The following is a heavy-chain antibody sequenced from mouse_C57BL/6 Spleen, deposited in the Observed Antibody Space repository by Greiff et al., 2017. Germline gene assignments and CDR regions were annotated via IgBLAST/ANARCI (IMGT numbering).Heavy chain of an antibody. D-gene: IGHD2-3*01. CDR1: GYTFTSYG. CDR3: AREDQLCDVGC. CDR2: IYPRSGNT. J-gene: IGHJ4*01. Sequence: QVQLKESGAELVRPGASVKLSCKASGYTFTSYGISWVKQRPGQGLEWIGEIYPRSGNTYYNEKFKGKATLTADKSSSTAYMELRSLTSEDSAVYFCAREDQLCDVGCWGQGTSVTV. V-gene: IGHV1-81*01.